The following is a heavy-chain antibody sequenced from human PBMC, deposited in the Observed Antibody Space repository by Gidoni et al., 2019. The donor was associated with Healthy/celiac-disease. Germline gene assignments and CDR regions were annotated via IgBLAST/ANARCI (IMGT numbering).Heavy chain of an antibody. V-gene: IGHV4-39*01. CDR3: ARDTAMVWYYYGMDV. CDR1: GGSIRRSSYY. CDR2: IYYSGST. J-gene: IGHJ6*02. Sequence: QLQLQESGPGLVKPSETLSLTCTVSGGSIRRSSYYWGWIRQPPGKGLAWIGSIYYSGSTYYNPSLKSRVTISVDTSKNQFSLKLSSVTAADTAVYYCARDTAMVWYYYGMDVWGQGTTVTVSS. D-gene: IGHD5-18*01.